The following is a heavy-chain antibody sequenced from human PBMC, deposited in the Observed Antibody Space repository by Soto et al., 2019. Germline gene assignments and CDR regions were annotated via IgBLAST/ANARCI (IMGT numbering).Heavy chain of an antibody. J-gene: IGHJ4*02. CDR1: GYTLTELS. CDR2: FDPEDGET. CDR3: ATGTTGTTTPNDY. D-gene: IGHD1-1*01. V-gene: IGHV1-24*01. Sequence: AAVKVSCKVSGYTLTELSMHWLRQAPGKGLEWMGGFDPEDGETIYAQKFQGRVTMTEDTSTDTAYMELSSLRSEDTAVYYCATGTTGTTTPNDYWGQGTLVTVSS.